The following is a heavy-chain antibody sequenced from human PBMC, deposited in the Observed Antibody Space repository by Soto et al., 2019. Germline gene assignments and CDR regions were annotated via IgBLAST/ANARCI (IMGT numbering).Heavy chain of an antibody. CDR1: AYTFTSYD. CDR2: MNPNNGNT. CDR3: AARGDYYYYYGMDV. Sequence: ASVKVSCKAAAYTFTSYDINWVRQATGQDFEWMGWMNPNNGNTAYAQKFQGRVTMTRDTSKSTAFMELSSLTSEDTAVYYCAARGDYYYYYGMDVWGQGTTVTVSS. D-gene: IGHD2-21*02. V-gene: IGHV1-8*01. J-gene: IGHJ6*02.